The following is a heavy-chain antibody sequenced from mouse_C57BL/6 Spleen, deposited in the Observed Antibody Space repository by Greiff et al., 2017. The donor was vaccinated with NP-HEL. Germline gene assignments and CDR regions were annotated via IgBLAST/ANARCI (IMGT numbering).Heavy chain of an antibody. V-gene: IGHV2-5*01. CDR3: AKKESYYGYDGYAMDY. CDR2: IWRGGST. Sequence: VQLQQSGPGLVQPSQSLSITCTVSGFSLTSYGVHWVRQSPGKGLEWLGVIWRGGSTDYNAAFMSRLSITKDNSKSQVFFKMNSLQADDTAIYYCAKKESYYGYDGYAMDYWGQGTSVTVSS. J-gene: IGHJ4*01. D-gene: IGHD2-2*01. CDR1: GFSLTSYG.